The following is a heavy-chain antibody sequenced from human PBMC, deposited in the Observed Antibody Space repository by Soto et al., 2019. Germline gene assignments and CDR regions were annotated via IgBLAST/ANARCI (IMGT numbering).Heavy chain of an antibody. CDR1: GFTFSSYS. D-gene: IGHD6-13*01. V-gene: IGHV3-21*01. CDR2: ISSSSSYI. Sequence: GGSLRLSCAASGFTFSSYSMNWVRQAPGKGLEWVSSISSSSSYIYYADSVKGRFTISRDNAKNSLYLQMNSLRAEDTAVYYCARGRGQQLVFIVQLDYWGQGTLVTVSS. J-gene: IGHJ4*02. CDR3: ARGRGQQLVFIVQLDY.